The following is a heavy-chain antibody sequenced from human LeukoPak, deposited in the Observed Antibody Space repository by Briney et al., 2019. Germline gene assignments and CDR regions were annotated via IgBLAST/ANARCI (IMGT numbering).Heavy chain of an antibody. Sequence: GGSLRLSCAASGFTFSDYYMSWIRQAPGKGLEWVSYISSSDSTIYYADPVKGRFTISRDNAKNSLYLQMNSLRAEDTAVYYCARYGYCSSTSCRRASSDFDYWGQGTLVTVSS. CDR1: GFTFSDYY. CDR3: ARYGYCSSTSCRRASSDFDY. V-gene: IGHV3-11*04. CDR2: ISSSDSTI. D-gene: IGHD2-2*03. J-gene: IGHJ4*02.